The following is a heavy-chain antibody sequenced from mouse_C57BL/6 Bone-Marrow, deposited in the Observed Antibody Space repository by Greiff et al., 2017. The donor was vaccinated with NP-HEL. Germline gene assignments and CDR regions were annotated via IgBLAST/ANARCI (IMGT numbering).Heavy chain of an antibody. CDR2: INPNNGGT. V-gene: IGHV1-22*01. D-gene: IGHD1-1*01. CDR3: ASGGYYGSSYGGYFDV. Sequence: EVQLQQSGPELVKPGASVQMSCKASGYTFTDYNMHWVKQSHGKSLEWIGYINPNNGGTSHNQKFKGKATLTVNKSSSTAYMELRSLTSEDSAVYYCASGGYYGSSYGGYFDVWGTGTTVTVSS. CDR1: GYTFTDYN. J-gene: IGHJ1*03.